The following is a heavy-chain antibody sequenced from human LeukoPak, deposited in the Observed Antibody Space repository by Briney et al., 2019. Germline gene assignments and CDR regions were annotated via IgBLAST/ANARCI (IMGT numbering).Heavy chain of an antibody. CDR1: GYTFTSYY. Sequence: GASVKVSCKASGYTFTSYYMHWVRQAPGQGLEWMGIINPSGGSASYAQKFQGRVTMTRDTSTSTVYMELSSLRSEDTAVYYCARDQGRSYYDSSGYYQSPPWFDPWGQGTLVTVSS. V-gene: IGHV1-46*01. CDR3: ARDQGRSYYDSSGYYQSPPWFDP. J-gene: IGHJ5*02. D-gene: IGHD3-22*01. CDR2: INPSGGSA.